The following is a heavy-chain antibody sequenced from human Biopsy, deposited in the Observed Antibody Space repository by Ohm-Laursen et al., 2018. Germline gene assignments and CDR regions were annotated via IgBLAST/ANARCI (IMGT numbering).Heavy chain of an antibody. CDR2: IFDRGTT. V-gene: IGHV4-59*08. J-gene: IGHJ4*02. CDR3: AHGLGSYYKWDF. Sequence: GTLSLTCTLSGDSISRSYWSWIRQSPGKGLEWVGHIFDRGTTNYNPSLKSRVTMSVDTSKKQFSLRMTSVTAADTAVYYCAHGLGSYYKWDFWGRGTLVTVSS. CDR1: GDSISRSY. D-gene: IGHD3-10*01.